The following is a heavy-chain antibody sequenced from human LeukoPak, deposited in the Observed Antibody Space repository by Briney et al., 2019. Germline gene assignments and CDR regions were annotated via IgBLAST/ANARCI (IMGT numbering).Heavy chain of an antibody. CDR1: VGSISIYY. D-gene: IGHD3-22*01. Sequence: SETLSLTCTVSVGSISIYYWSWIRQPPGKGLEWIGYIYYSGSTNYNPSLKSRVTISVDTSKNQFSLKLSSVTAADTAVYYCARVWDYYDSSAPGGDASDIWGQGTMVTVSS. V-gene: IGHV4-59*01. CDR3: ARVWDYYDSSAPGGDASDI. J-gene: IGHJ3*02. CDR2: IYYSGST.